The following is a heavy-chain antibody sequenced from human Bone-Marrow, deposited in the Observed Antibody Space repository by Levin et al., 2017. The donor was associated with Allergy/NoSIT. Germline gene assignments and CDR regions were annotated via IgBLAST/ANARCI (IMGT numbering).Heavy chain of an antibody. D-gene: IGHD5/OR15-5a*01. V-gene: IGHV4-39*01. CDR2: IYYRGST. CDR3: ATIVSTTWDY. CDR1: GASISSNSYY. J-gene: IGHJ4*02. Sequence: SETLSLTCTVSGASISSNSYYWGWIRQAPGTGLEWIGSIYYRGSTYYNPSLKSRVTISVDTSKNHFSLKLNSVTAADRAVYYCATIVSTTWDYWGQGILVTVSS.